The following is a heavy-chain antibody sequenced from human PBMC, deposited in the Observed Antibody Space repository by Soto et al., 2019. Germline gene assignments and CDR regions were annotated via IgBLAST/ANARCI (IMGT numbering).Heavy chain of an antibody. CDR3: VASVFSFDY. V-gene: IGHV3-30*01. CDR2: ISYDGTNE. D-gene: IGHD3-16*02. Sequence: HVQLVESGGGVVQPGRSLRLSCAASGVTFSTSAMHWVRQAPGKGLEWVAVISYDGTNEHYEDSVKGRFTVSRDNSRNTLSLQMNSLRTEDTAMYYCVASVFSFDYWGQGSLVTVSS. J-gene: IGHJ4*02. CDR1: GVTFSTSA.